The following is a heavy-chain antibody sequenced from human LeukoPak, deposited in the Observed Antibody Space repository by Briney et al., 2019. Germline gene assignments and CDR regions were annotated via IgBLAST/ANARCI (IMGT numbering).Heavy chain of an antibody. CDR2: IYHSGST. Sequence: SETLSLTCTVSGGSISSGDYYWSWIRQPPGKGLEWIGYIYHSGSTYYNPSLKSRATISVDTSKNQFSLKLSSVTAADTAVYYCARVGYSYRLLSGPGDYWGQGTLVTVSS. D-gene: IGHD5-18*01. J-gene: IGHJ4*02. CDR3: ARVGYSYRLLSGPGDY. CDR1: GGSISSGDYY. V-gene: IGHV4-30-4*01.